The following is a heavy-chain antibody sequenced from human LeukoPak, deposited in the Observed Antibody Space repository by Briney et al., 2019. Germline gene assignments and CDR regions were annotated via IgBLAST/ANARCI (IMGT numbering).Heavy chain of an antibody. Sequence: PGGSLRLSCAASGFTFSSYSMNWVRQAPGKGLEWVSYISSSSSYIYYADSVKGRFTISRDNAKNSLYLQMNSLRAEDMALYYCAKAAYGSYYYYMDVWGKGTTVTVSS. V-gene: IGHV3-21*05. D-gene: IGHD3-10*01. CDR3: AKAAYGSYYYYMDV. J-gene: IGHJ6*03. CDR2: ISSSSSYI. CDR1: GFTFSSYS.